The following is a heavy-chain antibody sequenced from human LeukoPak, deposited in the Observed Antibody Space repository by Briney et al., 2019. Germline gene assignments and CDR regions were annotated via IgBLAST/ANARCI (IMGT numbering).Heavy chain of an antibody. CDR3: ARAADYYDSSGYYIYYYMDV. J-gene: IGHJ6*03. D-gene: IGHD3-22*01. CDR2: ISAYNGNT. V-gene: IGHV1-18*04. Sequence: ASVKVSCKASGYTFTGYYMHWVRQAPGQGLEWMGWISAYNGNTNYAQKLQGRVTMTTDTSTSTAYMELRSLRSDDTAVYYCARAADYYDSSGYYIYYYMDVWGKGTTVTVSS. CDR1: GYTFTGYY.